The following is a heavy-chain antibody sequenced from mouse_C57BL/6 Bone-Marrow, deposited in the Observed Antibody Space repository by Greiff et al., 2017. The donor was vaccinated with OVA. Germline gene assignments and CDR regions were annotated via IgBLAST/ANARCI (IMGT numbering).Heavy chain of an antibody. J-gene: IGHJ2*01. CDR1: GYTFTDYY. D-gene: IGHD1-1*01. Sequence: VQLKESGPVLVKPGASVKMSCKASGYTFTDYYMNWVKQSHGKSLEWIGVINPYNGGTSYNQKFKGKATLTVDKSSSTAYMELNSLTSEDSAVYYCARGPFTTVVATDYWGQGTTLTVSS. CDR3: ARGPFTTVVATDY. V-gene: IGHV1-19*01. CDR2: INPYNGGT.